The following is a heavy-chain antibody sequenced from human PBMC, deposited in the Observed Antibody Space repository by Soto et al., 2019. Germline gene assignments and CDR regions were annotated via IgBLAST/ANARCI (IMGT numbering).Heavy chain of an antibody. CDR1: GFTFNNYA. CDR2: ISGGGDTT. D-gene: IGHD3-10*01. V-gene: IGHV3-23*01. CDR3: AKGRGGSGSLTPRVDF. J-gene: IGHJ4*02. Sequence: EVQLLESGGGLVQPGGSLRLSCAASGFTFNNYAMTWVRQAPGKGLEWVSAISGGGDTTSYADSVKGRFTVSRDGSKSTLYLQMSSLRAADTALYYCAKGRGGSGSLTPRVDFLVQGTLVTVSS.